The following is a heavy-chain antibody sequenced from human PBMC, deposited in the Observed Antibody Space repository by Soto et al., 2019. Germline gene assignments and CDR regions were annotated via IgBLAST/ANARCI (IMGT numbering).Heavy chain of an antibody. CDR2: IVPIYRTA. Sequence: SVKVSCKASGGTFSSYRINWVRQAPGQGLEWVGGIVPIYRTADYAQKFQGRVTITADESARTSYMELRSLKSQDTAVYYCVRDSGATLISRWGQGTLVTVSS. J-gene: IGHJ4*02. CDR1: GGTFSSYR. CDR3: VRDSGATLISR. D-gene: IGHD3-10*01. V-gene: IGHV1-69*13.